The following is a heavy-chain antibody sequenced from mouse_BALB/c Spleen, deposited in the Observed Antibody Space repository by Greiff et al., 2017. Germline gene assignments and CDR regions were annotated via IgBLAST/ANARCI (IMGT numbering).Heavy chain of an antibody. CDR2: IDPSDSYT. CDR1: GYTFTSYW. CDR3: ARWFPFDY. D-gene: IGHD2-2*01. Sequence: QVQLQQSGAELVKPGASVKLSCKASGYTFTSYWMHWVKQRPGQGLEWIGEIDPSDSYTNYNQKFKGKATLTVDKSSSTAYMQLSSLTSEDSAVYYCARWFPFDYWGQGTTLTVSS. J-gene: IGHJ2*01. V-gene: IGHV1-69*02.